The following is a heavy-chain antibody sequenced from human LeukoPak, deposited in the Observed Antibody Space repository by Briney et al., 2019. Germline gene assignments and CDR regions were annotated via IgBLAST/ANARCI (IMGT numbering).Heavy chain of an antibody. CDR2: INPSSGRT. D-gene: IGHD3/OR15-3a*01. CDR1: GYTFTSYY. CDR3: AIGGLPARSWFDP. Sequence: ASVKVSCKASGYTFTSYYMNWMRQAPGQGLEWMGIINPSSGRTTYAQEFQGRVTMTRDTSTSTVYMELTSLRSEDTAVFYCAIGGLPARSWFDPWGQGTLVTVSS. V-gene: IGHV1-46*01. J-gene: IGHJ5*02.